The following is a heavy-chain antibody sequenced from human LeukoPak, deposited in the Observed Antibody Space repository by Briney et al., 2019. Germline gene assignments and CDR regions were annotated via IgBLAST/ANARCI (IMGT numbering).Heavy chain of an antibody. V-gene: IGHV4-34*01. CDR1: VGSFRGSY. Sequence: SETLSLTXAVYVGSFRGSYWSWIRQAPGKGLEWLGEINYSGSTNYNPSLRSRVTMSVDTSKNQFSLKLSSVTAADTAMYYCARGTYGGNAFPAHSPWGQGTLVTVYS. CDR3: ARGTYGGNAFPAHSP. J-gene: IGHJ1*01. D-gene: IGHD4-23*01. CDR2: INYSGST.